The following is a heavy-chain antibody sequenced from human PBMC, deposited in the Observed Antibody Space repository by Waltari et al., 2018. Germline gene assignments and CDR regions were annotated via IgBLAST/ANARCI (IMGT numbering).Heavy chain of an antibody. V-gene: IGHV3-7*01. CDR3: FASNSIDF. D-gene: IGHD4-4*01. CDR1: GFTFSNYW. CDR2: IKHDGSEK. Sequence: EVQLVESGGGLVKPGGSLRLSCAASGFTFSNYWMLWVRQAPGKGLEWVANIKHDGSEKYYVDSVRGRFTISRDNAKNSLFLQMTSLRADDTAVYYCFASNSIDFWGQGIVVTVSS. J-gene: IGHJ4*02.